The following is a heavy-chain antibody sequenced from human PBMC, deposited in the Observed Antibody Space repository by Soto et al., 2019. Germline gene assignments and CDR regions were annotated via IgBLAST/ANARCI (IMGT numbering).Heavy chain of an antibody. CDR2: INAGNGNT. J-gene: IGHJ5*02. D-gene: IGHD2-15*01. CDR1: GYTFTIYA. V-gene: IGHV1-3*01. Sequence: ASVKVSCKASGYTFTIYAMHWVRKTPGQRREWMGWINAGNGNTKYSQKFQGRVTITRDTSASTAYMELSSLRSEDTAVYYCAREVLDYCSGGSCYWWFDPWCQGTLVTVSS. CDR3: AREVLDYCSGGSCYWWFDP.